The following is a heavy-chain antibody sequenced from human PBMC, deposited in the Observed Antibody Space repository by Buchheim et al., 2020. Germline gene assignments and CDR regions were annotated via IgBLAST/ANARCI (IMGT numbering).Heavy chain of an antibody. D-gene: IGHD3-3*01. J-gene: IGHJ4*02. CDR1: GFTFSSYA. CDR2: ISGSGGST. CDR3: AKDREVRYYDFWSGYYPPSFDY. Sequence: EVQLLESGGGLVQPGGSLRLSCAASGFTFSSYAMSWVRQAPGKGLEWVSAISGSGGSTYYADSVKGRFTIYRDNSKNTLYLQMNSLRAEDTAVYYCAKDREVRYYDFWSGYYPPSFDYWGQGTL. V-gene: IGHV3-23*01.